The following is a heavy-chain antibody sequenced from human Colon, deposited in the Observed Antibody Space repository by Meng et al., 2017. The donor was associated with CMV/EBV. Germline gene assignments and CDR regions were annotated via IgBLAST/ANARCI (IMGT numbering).Heavy chain of an antibody. J-gene: IGHJ4*02. CDR1: GFTFSTYW. CDR3: ARDKGFLGGTFDY. Sequence: GESLKISCAVSGFTFSTYWMHWVRQAPGKGLEWVSSISTSGTKIYYADSVTGRFTVSRDDAKDSLYLQLNSLRAEDTALYYCARDKGFLGGTFDYWGQGTLVTVSS. V-gene: IGHV3-21*01. CDR2: ISTSGTKI. D-gene: IGHD1-26*01.